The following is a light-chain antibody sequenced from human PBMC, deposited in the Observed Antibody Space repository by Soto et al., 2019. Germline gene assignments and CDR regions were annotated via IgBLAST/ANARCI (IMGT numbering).Light chain of an antibody. V-gene: IGKV1-33*01. Sequence: DIQMTQSPSSLSASVGDRVTITCQASQVISNYLNWYQQKPGKAPKLLIYDASNLETGVPSRFSGSGSGTYFTFTISSLQPEDIATYYCQQYDNLPYTFGQGTKLEIK. CDR1: QVISNY. CDR2: DAS. J-gene: IGKJ2*01. CDR3: QQYDNLPYT.